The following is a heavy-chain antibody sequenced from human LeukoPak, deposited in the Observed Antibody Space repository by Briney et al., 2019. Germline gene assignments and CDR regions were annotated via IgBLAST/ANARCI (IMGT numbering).Heavy chain of an antibody. V-gene: IGHV3-20*04. J-gene: IGHJ5*02. Sequence: PGGSLRLSCAASGFTFDDYGMSWVRHAPGKGLEWVSGINWNGGSTGYADSVKGRFTISRDNAKNSLYLQMNSLRAEDTALYYCARVGSSGYLSWFDRWGQGTLVTVSS. CDR2: INWNGGST. CDR3: ARVGSSGYLSWFDR. CDR1: GFTFDDYG. D-gene: IGHD3-22*01.